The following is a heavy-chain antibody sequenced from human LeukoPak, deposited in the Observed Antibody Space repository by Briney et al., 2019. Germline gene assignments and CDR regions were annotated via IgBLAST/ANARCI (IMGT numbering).Heavy chain of an antibody. J-gene: IGHJ4*02. D-gene: IGHD1-1*01. CDR1: GDSVSSNSAA. CDR2: TYYRSKWYD. Sequence: SQTLSLTFAISGDSVSSNSAAWNWIRQSPSRGLEWLGRTYYRSKWYDDYAVSVKSRITINPDTSKNQFSLQFNSVTPEDTAVYYCARAVGNFGTVNYFDYWDQGALVTVSS. CDR3: ARAVGNFGTVNYFDY. V-gene: IGHV6-1*01.